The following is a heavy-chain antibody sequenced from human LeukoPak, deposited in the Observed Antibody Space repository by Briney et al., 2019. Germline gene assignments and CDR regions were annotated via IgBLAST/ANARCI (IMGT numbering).Heavy chain of an antibody. CDR1: GFTFSDYY. CDR3: ARGYSSGI. J-gene: IGHJ3*02. D-gene: IGHD3-22*01. Sequence: PGGSLRLSCAASGFTFSDYYMSWIRQAPGKGLEWIGYIYYSGSTNYNPSLKSRVTISVDTSKNQFSLKLSSVTAADTAVYYCARGYSSGIWGQGTMVTVSS. CDR2: IYYSGST. V-gene: IGHV4-59*01.